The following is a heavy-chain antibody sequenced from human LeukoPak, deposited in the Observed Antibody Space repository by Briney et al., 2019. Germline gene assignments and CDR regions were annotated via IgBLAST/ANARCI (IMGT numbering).Heavy chain of an antibody. CDR1: GGTFSSYT. D-gene: IGHD6-6*01. CDR3: ARETIAARPGWFDP. CDR2: IIPILGIA. J-gene: IGHJ5*02. V-gene: IGHV1-69*04. Sequence: ASVKVSCKASGGTFSSYTITWVRQAPGQGLEWMGRIIPILGIANYAQKFQGRVTITADKSTSTAYMELSSLRSEDTAVYYCARETIAARPGWFDPWGQGTLVTVSS.